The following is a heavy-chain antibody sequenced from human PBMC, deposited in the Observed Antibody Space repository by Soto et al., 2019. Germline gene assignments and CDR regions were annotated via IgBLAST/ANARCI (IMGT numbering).Heavy chain of an antibody. D-gene: IGHD1-26*01. CDR1: GFTFSSYA. V-gene: IGHV3-23*01. Sequence: WGSLILSFSSSGFTFSSYAMSWVRQAPGKGLEWVSAISFLGGSTYYADSVKGRFTISRDNSKNTLYLQMNLLRAEDTAVYYCAKDPSGSYFDYWGQGTLVTVS. CDR2: ISFLGGST. CDR3: AKDPSGSYFDY. J-gene: IGHJ4*02.